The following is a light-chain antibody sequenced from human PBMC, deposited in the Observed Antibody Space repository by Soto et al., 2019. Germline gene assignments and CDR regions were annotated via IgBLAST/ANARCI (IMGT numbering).Light chain of an antibody. CDR3: SSYTSSSTLA. CDR1: SSDVGGYNY. V-gene: IGLV2-14*01. J-gene: IGLJ1*01. Sequence: QSVLTQPASVSGSPGQSITISCTGTSSDVGGYNYVSWYQQHPGKAPKLMIYDVSNRPSGVSNRFSGSKSGNTASLTISGLQAEDKADYYCSSYTSSSTLAFGTGTKVTVL. CDR2: DVS.